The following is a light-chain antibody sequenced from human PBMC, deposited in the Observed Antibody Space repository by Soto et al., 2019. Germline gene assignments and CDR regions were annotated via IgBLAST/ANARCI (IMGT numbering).Light chain of an antibody. CDR3: SSYTSSSTYV. Sequence: QSVLTQPASVYGSPGQSITISCTGTSSDVGTYNFVSWYQQHPGRARILIIYHVTDRPSGVSNRFSGSKSANTASLTISGLRAEDEADYYCSSYTSSSTYVFGTGTKVTVL. CDR2: HVT. J-gene: IGLJ1*01. V-gene: IGLV2-14*03. CDR1: SSDVGTYNF.